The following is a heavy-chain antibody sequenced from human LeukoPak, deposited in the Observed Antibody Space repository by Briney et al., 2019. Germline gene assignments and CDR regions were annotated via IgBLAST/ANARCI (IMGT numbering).Heavy chain of an antibody. CDR2: IYYSGST. Sequence: KASETLSLTCTVSGGSINSYFWSWIRQPPGKGLEWIGYIYYSGSTNYNPSLKSRVTISVDTSKNQFSLKLSSVTAADTAVYYCARFFMGTGYFDYWGQGTLVTVSS. CDR3: ARFFMGTGYFDY. D-gene: IGHD3/OR15-3a*01. J-gene: IGHJ4*02. CDR1: GGSINSYF. V-gene: IGHV4-59*01.